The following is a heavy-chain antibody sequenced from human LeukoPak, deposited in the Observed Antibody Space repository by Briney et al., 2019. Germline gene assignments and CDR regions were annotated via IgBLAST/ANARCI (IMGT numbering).Heavy chain of an antibody. CDR2: ISGSGGST. V-gene: IGHV3-23*01. CDR1: GFTFSSYA. CDR3: ARDLLITGTTDVDY. Sequence: GGSLRLSCAASGFTFSSYAMSWVRQAPGKGLEWVSAISGSGGSTYYADSVKGRFTISRDNAKNSLYLQMNSLRAEDTAVYYCARDLLITGTTDVDYWGQGTLVTVSS. D-gene: IGHD1-7*01. J-gene: IGHJ4*02.